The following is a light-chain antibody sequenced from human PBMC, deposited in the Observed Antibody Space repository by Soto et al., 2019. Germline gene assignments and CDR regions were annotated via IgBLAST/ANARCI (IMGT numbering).Light chain of an antibody. Sequence: QSALTQPASVSGSPGQSITISCTGTSSDVGSYNLVSWYQQHPGKAPKLMIYEGSKRPSGVSNRFSGSKSGNTASLTISGLQAEDEADYYCSSYRTHDSLIFGGGTKLTVL. CDR3: SSYRTHDSLI. CDR1: SSDVGSYNL. J-gene: IGLJ2*01. V-gene: IGLV2-14*02. CDR2: EGS.